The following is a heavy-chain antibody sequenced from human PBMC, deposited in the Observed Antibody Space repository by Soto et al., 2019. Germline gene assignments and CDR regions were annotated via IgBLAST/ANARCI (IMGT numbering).Heavy chain of an antibody. CDR2: MNPNSGNT. D-gene: IGHD2-2*01. CDR1: GYTFTSYD. CDR3: ARGGDIVLVPAAMGGYNWFDP. Sequence: ASVKVSCKASGYTFTSYDINWVRQATGQGLEWMGWMNPNSGNTGYAQKFQGRVTMTRNTSISTAYMELSSLRSEYTAVYYCARGGDIVLVPAAMGGYNWFDPWGQGTLVTVSS. V-gene: IGHV1-8*01. J-gene: IGHJ5*02.